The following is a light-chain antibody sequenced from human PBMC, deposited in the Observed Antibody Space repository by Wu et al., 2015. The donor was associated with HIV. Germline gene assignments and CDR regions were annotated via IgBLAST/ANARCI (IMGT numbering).Light chain of an antibody. CDR3: QQYESWPLT. CDR1: QSLSSN. Sequence: EIVMTQSPATLSVSPGERATLSCRASQSLSSNLAWYQQKPGQAPRLLLYGASTRATGIPARLSGSGSGTEFTLTISSMQSEDFAVYYCQQYESWPLTFGGGTKVEIK. CDR2: GAS. J-gene: IGKJ4*01. V-gene: IGKV3-15*01.